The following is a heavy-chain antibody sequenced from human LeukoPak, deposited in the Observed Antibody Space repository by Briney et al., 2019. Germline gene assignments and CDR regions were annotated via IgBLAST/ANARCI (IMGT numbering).Heavy chain of an antibody. V-gene: IGHV1-2*02. D-gene: IGHD2-2*01. CDR2: INPNSGGT. J-gene: IGHJ4*02. CDR3: ARDGYCSSTSCFSCDY. CDR1: GYTFTGYY. Sequence: GASVNVSCKASGYTFTGYYMHWVRQAPGQGLEWMGWINPNSGGTSYAQKFQGRVTMTRDTSISTAYMELSRLRSDDTAVYYCARDGYCSSTSCFSCDYWGQGTLVTVSS.